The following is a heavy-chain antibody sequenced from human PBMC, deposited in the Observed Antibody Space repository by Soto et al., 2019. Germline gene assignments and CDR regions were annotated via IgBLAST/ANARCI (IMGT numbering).Heavy chain of an antibody. J-gene: IGHJ6*02. CDR1: GYTFTSYA. Sequence: APAKLSCKASGYTFTSYAMHWVRQSPGQGLEWMGWISTYNGDTSYAQKFQDRVTMTTDTSTNTVYMELRSLRSDDTAVYYCAREGVAPYYYYGMDVWGQGTTVTVSS. CDR3: AREGVAPYYYYGMDV. CDR2: ISTYNGDT. D-gene: IGHD2-15*01. V-gene: IGHV1-18*01.